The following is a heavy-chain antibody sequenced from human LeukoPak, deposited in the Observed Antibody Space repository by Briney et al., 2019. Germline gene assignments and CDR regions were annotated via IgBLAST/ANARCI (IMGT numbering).Heavy chain of an antibody. CDR2: ISYDGNNK. D-gene: IGHD3-10*01. J-gene: IGHJ4*02. CDR3: ARGLSPNYGSGSYTLDY. V-gene: IGHV3-30*14. CDR1: GFTFSRYA. Sequence: PGGSLRLSCAASGFTFSRYAMHWVRQAPGKGLEWVAVISYDGNNKYYADSVKGRFTISRDNSRNTLYLQMNSLRAEDTAVYYCARGLSPNYGSGSYTLDYWGQGTLVTVSS.